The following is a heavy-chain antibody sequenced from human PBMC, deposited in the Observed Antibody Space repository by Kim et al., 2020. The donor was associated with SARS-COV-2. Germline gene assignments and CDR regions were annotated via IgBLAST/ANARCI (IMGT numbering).Heavy chain of an antibody. CDR3: ARFRGGSGSYGDV. J-gene: IGHJ6*02. CDR2: INHSGST. V-gene: IGHV4-34*01. Sequence: SETLSLTCAVYGGSFSGYYWSWIRQPPGKGLEWIGEINHSGSTNYNPSLKSRVTISVDTSKNQFSLKLSSVTAADTAVYYCARFRGGSGSYGDVWGQGTT. CDR1: GGSFSGYY. D-gene: IGHD3-10*01.